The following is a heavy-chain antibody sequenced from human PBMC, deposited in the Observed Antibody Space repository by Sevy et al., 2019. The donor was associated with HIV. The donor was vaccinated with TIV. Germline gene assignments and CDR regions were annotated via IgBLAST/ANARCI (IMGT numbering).Heavy chain of an antibody. CDR1: GFTFSSYW. CDR3: SRGDGETGLVWLLFNIYYYYYGMDV. V-gene: IGHV3-7*03. D-gene: IGHD3-3*01. J-gene: IGHJ6*02. Sequence: GGSLRLSCAASGFTFSSYWMSWVRHAPGKGLEWVANIKQDGSEKYYVDSVKGGFTISRDNAKNSLYLQMNSLRAEDTTVYYCSRGDGETGLVWLLFNIYYYYYGMDVWGQGTTVTVSS. CDR2: IKQDGSEK.